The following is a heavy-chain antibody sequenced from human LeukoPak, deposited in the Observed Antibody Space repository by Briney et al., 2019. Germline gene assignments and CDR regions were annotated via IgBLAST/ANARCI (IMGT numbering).Heavy chain of an antibody. CDR1: GFTVSSNY. CDR2: IYSGGST. V-gene: IGHV3-53*01. D-gene: IGHD2-15*01. CDR3: ATLTRVSVYCSGGSCESDY. Sequence: GGSLRLSCAASGFTVSSNYMSWVRQAPGKGLEWVSVIYSGGSTYYADSVKGRFTISRDNSKNTLYLQMNSLRAEDTAVYYCATLTRVSVYCSGGSCESDYWGQGTLVTVSS. J-gene: IGHJ4*02.